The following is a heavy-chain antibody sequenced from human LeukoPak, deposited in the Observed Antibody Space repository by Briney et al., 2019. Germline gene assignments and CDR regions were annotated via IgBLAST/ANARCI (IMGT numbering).Heavy chain of an antibody. J-gene: IGHJ4*02. D-gene: IGHD2-2*01. CDR1: GYTFTSYG. CDR3: ARSPLDQTHFDY. Sequence: ASVKVSCKASGYTFTSYGISCVRQAPGQGLEWMGWISAYNGNTNYAQKLQGRVTMTTDTSTSTAYMELRSLRSDDTAVYYCARSPLDQTHFDYWGQGTLVTVSS. V-gene: IGHV1-18*04. CDR2: ISAYNGNT.